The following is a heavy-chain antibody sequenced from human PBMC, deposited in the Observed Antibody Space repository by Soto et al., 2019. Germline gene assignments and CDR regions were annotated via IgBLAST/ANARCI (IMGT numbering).Heavy chain of an antibody. CDR1: GFTFGSYS. J-gene: IGHJ4*02. V-gene: IGHV3-21*01. CDR2: ISSSSSYI. CDR3: ASPNILRSGSYYSLGAL. D-gene: IGHD3-10*01. Sequence: EVQLVESGGGLVKPGGSLRLSCAASGFTFGSYSMNWVRQAPGKGLEWVSSISSSSSYIYYADSVKGRFTISRDNAKNTLYQQMDSAGAQVAAVYSCASPNILRSGSYYSLGALWGPGTLVTVSS.